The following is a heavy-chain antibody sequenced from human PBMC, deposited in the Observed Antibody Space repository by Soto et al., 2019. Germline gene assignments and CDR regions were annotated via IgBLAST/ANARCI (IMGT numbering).Heavy chain of an antibody. CDR2: ISYDGNNI. D-gene: IGHD2-15*01. V-gene: IGHV3-30*18. CDR3: AKDTGYWYFDY. Sequence: PGGSLRLSCAASGFTFSSYGMHWVRQAPVKGLDWVAVISYDGNNIYYADSVKGRFTISRDNSKNTLYLQMNSLRAEDTAVYYCAKDTGYWYFDYWGQGTLVTVSS. J-gene: IGHJ4*02. CDR1: GFTFSSYG.